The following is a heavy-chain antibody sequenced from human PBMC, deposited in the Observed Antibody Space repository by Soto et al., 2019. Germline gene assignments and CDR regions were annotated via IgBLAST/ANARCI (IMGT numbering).Heavy chain of an antibody. J-gene: IGHJ4*02. CDR2: ISYDGSNT. Sequence: QVQLVESGGGMVQPGRSLRLSCAASGFTFSTYGMHWVRQVPGKGLEWVAVISYDGSNTYYADSVKGRFSISRDNSKNALYLQMNSLTAEDTAGYYCALPTEDSSGWFGLIDFWGQGALVTVSS. D-gene: IGHD6-19*01. CDR1: GFTFSTYG. V-gene: IGHV3-30*03. CDR3: ALPTEDSSGWFGLIDF.